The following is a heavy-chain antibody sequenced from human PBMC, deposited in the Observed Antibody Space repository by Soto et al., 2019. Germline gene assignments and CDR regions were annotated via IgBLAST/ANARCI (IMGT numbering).Heavy chain of an antibody. CDR1: GGSISSGDYY. CDR2: IYYSGST. Sequence: SETLSLTCTVSGGSISSGDYYWSWIRQPPGKGLEWIGYIYYSGSTYYNPSLKSRVTISVDTSKNQFSLKLSSVTAADTAVYYCARVYDSSGYYYPYFDYWGQGTLVTVSS. D-gene: IGHD3-22*01. V-gene: IGHV4-30-4*01. J-gene: IGHJ4*02. CDR3: ARVYDSSGYYYPYFDY.